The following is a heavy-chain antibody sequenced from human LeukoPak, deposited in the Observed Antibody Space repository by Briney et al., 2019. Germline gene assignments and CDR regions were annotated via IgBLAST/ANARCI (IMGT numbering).Heavy chain of an antibody. J-gene: IGHJ5*02. CDR3: ARVGYCSSTSCLNWFDP. V-gene: IGHV1-8*02. Sequence: ASVKVSCKASGYTFTSYGISWVRQAPGQGLEWMGWMNPNSGNTGYAQKFQGRVTMTRNTSISTAYMELSSLRSEDTAVYYCARVGYCSSTSCLNWFDPWGQGTLVTVSS. CDR2: MNPNSGNT. CDR1: GYTFTSYG. D-gene: IGHD2-2*01.